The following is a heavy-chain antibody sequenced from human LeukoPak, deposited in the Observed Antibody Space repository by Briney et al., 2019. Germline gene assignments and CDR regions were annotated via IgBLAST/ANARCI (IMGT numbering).Heavy chain of an antibody. J-gene: IGHJ4*02. V-gene: IGHV3-74*03. CDR3: ARDLDYGGKSNFDY. D-gene: IGHD4-23*01. Sequence: GGSLRLSCAASGFTFSSYWMHWVRQAPGKGLVWVSRIKSAGSSIMYADSVKGRFTISRDNAKNTLYLQMNSLRAEDTAVYYCARDLDYGGKSNFDYWGQGTLVTVSA. CDR2: IKSAGSSI. CDR1: GFTFSSYW.